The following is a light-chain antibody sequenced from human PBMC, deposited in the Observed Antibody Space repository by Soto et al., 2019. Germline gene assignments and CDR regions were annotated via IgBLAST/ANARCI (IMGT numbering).Light chain of an antibody. CDR2: GTS. CDR1: QSISSRY. CDR3: QQYGSSPLYT. J-gene: IGKJ3*01. Sequence: EIVLTQSPGTLSLSPGERATLSCRASQSISSRYLAWYQQKPGQAPRLLIYGTSSRATGIPDRFSGSGSGTDFALTISRLEPEDFAVYYCQQYGSSPLYTFGPGTKVDIK. V-gene: IGKV3-20*01.